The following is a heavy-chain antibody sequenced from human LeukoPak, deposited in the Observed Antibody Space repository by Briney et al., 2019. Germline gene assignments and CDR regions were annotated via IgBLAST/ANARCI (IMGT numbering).Heavy chain of an antibody. CDR2: MSNTGIT. D-gene: IGHD5/OR15-5a*01. CDR1: GGSISSYF. CDR3: AKASVSTAVLFDS. V-gene: IGHV4-59*01. Sequence: SETLSLTCTVSGGSISSYFWNWIRQPPGQRLQWIGYMSNTGITKYNPGLKSRVTISADTSKNQFSLIHNSVTTADTAVYYCAKASVSTAVLFDSWGQGTLVAVSS. J-gene: IGHJ4*02.